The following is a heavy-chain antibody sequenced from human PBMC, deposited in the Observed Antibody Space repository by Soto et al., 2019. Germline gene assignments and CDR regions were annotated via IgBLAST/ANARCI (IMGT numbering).Heavy chain of an antibody. D-gene: IGHD6-13*01. V-gene: IGHV3-33*01. Sequence: HPGGSLSLSGVPAAFTLSYYVAHWVGQSPSNGLGWVGLLCNHVKTTQHADSVKGRFTVSRDNSRNTVYLQMNSLRAEDTAVYYCARLPYSNLLGGLDPWGRGTPVTVSS. CDR3: ARLPYSNLLGGLDP. CDR2: LCNHVKTT. J-gene: IGHJ5*02. CDR1: AFTLSYYV.